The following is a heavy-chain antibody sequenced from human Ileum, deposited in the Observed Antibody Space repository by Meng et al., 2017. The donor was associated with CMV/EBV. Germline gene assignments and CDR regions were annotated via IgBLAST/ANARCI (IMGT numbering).Heavy chain of an antibody. CDR3: TVWQYRG. Sequence: TWIHQPPGKGLEWVGRIITKADGGTTSYAAPVQGRFSISRDDSKNTLYLEMNSLKTEDTAVYYCTVWQYRGRGQGTLVTVSS. CDR2: IITKADGGTT. D-gene: IGHD2-2*01. J-gene: IGHJ4*02. V-gene: IGHV3-15*01.